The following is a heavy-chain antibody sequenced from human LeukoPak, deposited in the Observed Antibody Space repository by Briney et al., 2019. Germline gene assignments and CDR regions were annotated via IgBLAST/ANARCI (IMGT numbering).Heavy chain of an antibody. CDR1: GFTFSDYY. J-gene: IGHJ4*02. CDR3: ARGVRPVAMRNYFDY. D-gene: IGHD2-2*01. V-gene: IGHV3-11*01. Sequence: MPGGSLRLSCAASGFTFSDYYMSWIRQAPGKGLEWVSYISSSGSPISYADSVKGRFTISRDNAKNSLYLQMNSLRAEDTAVYYCARGVRPVAMRNYFDYWGQGTLVTVSS. CDR2: ISSSGSPI.